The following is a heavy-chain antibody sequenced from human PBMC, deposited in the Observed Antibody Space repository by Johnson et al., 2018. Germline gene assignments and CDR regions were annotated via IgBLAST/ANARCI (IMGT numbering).Heavy chain of an antibody. CDR1: GFTFSSYA. J-gene: IGHJ3*02. CDR3: AKDWDYDFWSGYAGAFDI. CDR2: ISGSGGST. V-gene: IGHV3-23*04. Sequence: VQLVESGGGVVQPGRSLRLSCAASGFTFSSYAMSWVRQAPGKGLEWVSAISGSGGSTYYADSVKGRFTISRDNSKNTLYLQMNSLRAEDTAVYYCAKDWDYDFWSGYAGAFDIWGQGTMVTVSS. D-gene: IGHD3-3*01.